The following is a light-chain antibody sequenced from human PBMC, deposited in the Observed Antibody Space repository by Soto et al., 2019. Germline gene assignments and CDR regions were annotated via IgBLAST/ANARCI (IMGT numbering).Light chain of an antibody. V-gene: IGLV2-8*01. J-gene: IGLJ1*01. CDR2: EVS. CDR1: SSDVGGYNF. Sequence: QSVLTQPPSASGSPGQSVTISCTGTSSDVGGYNFVSWYQRHPGKAPKLMIFEVSKRPSGVPDRFSGSKSGNTASLTVSGFQAEDEADYYCTSYAGTYSFFYVFGTGTKVTVL. CDR3: TSYAGTYSFFYV.